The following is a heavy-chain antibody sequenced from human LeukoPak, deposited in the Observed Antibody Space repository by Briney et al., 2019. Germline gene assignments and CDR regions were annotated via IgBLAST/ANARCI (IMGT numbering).Heavy chain of an antibody. D-gene: IGHD6-13*01. Sequence: GGSLRLSCAASGFTFSSYGMHWVRQAPGKGLEWVAVISYDGSNKYYADSVKGRFTISRDNSKNTLYLQMNSLRAEDTAVYYCAKDLRVGSWYDAFDIWGQGTMVTVSS. CDR2: ISYDGSNK. J-gene: IGHJ3*02. CDR3: AKDLRVGSWYDAFDI. CDR1: GFTFSSYG. V-gene: IGHV3-30*18.